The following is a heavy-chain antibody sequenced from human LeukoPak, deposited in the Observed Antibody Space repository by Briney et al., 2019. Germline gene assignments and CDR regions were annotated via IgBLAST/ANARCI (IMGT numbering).Heavy chain of an antibody. V-gene: IGHV3-23*01. J-gene: IGHJ2*01. CDR1: GLTFSDYR. CDR3: ARLVVVITAHWYFDL. CDR2: TAGADDVV. Sequence: GGSLRLSCAVSGLTFSDYRMIWVRQAPEMRLEWVAVTAGADDVVQYADSVKGRFTISTDNSKNTVYLQMNSLRAEDTAVYYCARLVVVITAHWYFDLWGRGTLVTVSS. D-gene: IGHD3-22*01.